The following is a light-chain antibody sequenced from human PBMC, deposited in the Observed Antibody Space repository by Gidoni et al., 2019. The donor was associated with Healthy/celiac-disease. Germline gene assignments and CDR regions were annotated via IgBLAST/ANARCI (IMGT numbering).Light chain of an antibody. V-gene: IGLV2-14*03. CDR3: SSYTSSSTLEV. CDR1: SSDVGGYNY. CDR2: DVS. J-gene: IGLJ2*01. Sequence: QSARTQPAHGSGSPGQSTTISCTGPSSDVGGYNYVSWYQQHPGKAPKLMIYDVSNRPSGVSNRFSGSKSGNTASLTISGLQAEDEADYYCSSYTSSSTLEVFGGGTKLTVL.